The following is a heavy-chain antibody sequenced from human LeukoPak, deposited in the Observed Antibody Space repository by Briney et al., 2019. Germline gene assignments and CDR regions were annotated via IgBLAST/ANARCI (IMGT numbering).Heavy chain of an antibody. CDR2: IYTSGST. V-gene: IGHV4-61*02. Sequence: SETLSLTCNVSGGSISSASYYWSWIRQPAGKGLEWIGRIYTSGSTNYNPSLKSRVTISVDTSKNQFSLKLSSVTAADTAVYYCARDQATINFGWFDPWGQGTLVTVSS. CDR3: ARDQATINFGWFDP. J-gene: IGHJ5*02. CDR1: GGSISSASYY. D-gene: IGHD5-12*01.